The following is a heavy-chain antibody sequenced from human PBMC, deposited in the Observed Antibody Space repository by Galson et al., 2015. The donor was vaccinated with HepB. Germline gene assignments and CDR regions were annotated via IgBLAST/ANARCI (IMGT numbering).Heavy chain of an antibody. D-gene: IGHD3-3*01. V-gene: IGHV5-51*01. CDR3: ARQRFFDY. Sequence: QSGAEVKKPGESLKISCKVSGYNFADYWIGWVRQVPGKGLEWMGIINPGGSDTRYSPSFQGQVTISVDKSISTAYLQWTSLKASDTAMYYCARQRFFDYWGQGTLVTVSS. CDR2: INPGGSDT. J-gene: IGHJ4*02. CDR1: GYNFADYW.